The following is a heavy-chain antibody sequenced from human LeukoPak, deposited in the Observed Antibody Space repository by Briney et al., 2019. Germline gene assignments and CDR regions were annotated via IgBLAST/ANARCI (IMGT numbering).Heavy chain of an antibody. Sequence: GGSLRLSCAASGFTFSSYWLSWVRQAPGKGLEWVANIKQDGSEKYYVDSVKGRFTISRDNAKNSLYPQMNSLRAEDTAVYYCARDSDIVVVPAAAGGYFDYWGQGTLVTVSS. CDR2: IKQDGSEK. CDR3: ARDSDIVVVPAAAGGYFDY. J-gene: IGHJ4*02. V-gene: IGHV3-7*01. D-gene: IGHD2-2*01. CDR1: GFTFSSYW.